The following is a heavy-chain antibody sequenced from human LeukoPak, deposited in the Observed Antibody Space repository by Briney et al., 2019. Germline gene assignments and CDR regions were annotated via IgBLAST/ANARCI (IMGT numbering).Heavy chain of an antibody. CDR3: ARGSRYYYDSSGYYPPYYYYYMDV. D-gene: IGHD3-22*01. J-gene: IGHJ6*03. CDR1: GGSFSGYY. V-gene: IGHV4-34*01. CDR2: INHSGST. Sequence: KALETLSLTCAVHGGSFSGYYWSWIRQPPGKGLEWIGEINHSGSTNYNPSLKSRVTISVDTSKNQFSLKLSSVTAADTAVYYCARGSRYYYDSSGYYPPYYYYYMDVWGKGTTVTVSS.